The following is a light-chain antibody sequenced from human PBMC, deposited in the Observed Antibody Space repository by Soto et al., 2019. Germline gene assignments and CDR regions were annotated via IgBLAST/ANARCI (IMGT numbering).Light chain of an antibody. CDR2: GTN. CDR1: TGAVTTGYF. CDR3: LLYYSGVPE. V-gene: IGLV7-43*01. Sequence: QAVVTQEPSLTVSPGGTVTLTCASSTGAVTTGYFPNWFQQKPGQAPRSLIFGTNSRHSWTPARFSGSLLGGKAALTLSGAQPEDEAEYYCLLYYSGVPEFGGWTKLTVL. J-gene: IGLJ3*02.